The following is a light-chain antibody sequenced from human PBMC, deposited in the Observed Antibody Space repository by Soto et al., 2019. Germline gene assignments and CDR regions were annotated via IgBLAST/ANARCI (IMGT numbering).Light chain of an antibody. CDR2: EVD. Sequence: QSALTQPRSVSGSPGQSVTISCTGTSGDVGAYNYVSWSQQYPGKAPKLIIYEVDKRPSGVPERFSGSKSGNTASLTISGLQAEDDADYYCCSYAGRLLVVFGGGTKVTVL. CDR1: SGDVGAYNY. V-gene: IGLV2-11*01. CDR3: CSYAGRLLVV. J-gene: IGLJ3*02.